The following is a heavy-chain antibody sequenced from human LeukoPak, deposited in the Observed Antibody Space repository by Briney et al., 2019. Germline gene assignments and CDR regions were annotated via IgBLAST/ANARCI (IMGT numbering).Heavy chain of an antibody. J-gene: IGHJ4*02. D-gene: IGHD6-19*01. CDR3: ARGTYSSGWYGVY. Sequence: GGSLRLSCAASGFTFSSYSMNWVRQAPGKGLEWVSPISSGSSYIYYADSVKGRFTISRDNAKNSLYLQMNSLRAEDTAVYYCARGTYSSGWYGVYWGQGTLVTVSS. CDR2: ISSGSSYI. CDR1: GFTFSSYS. V-gene: IGHV3-21*01.